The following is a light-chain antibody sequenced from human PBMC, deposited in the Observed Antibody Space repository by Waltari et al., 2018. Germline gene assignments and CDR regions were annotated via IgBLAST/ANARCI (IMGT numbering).Light chain of an antibody. V-gene: IGKV3-15*01. CDR2: GAS. J-gene: IGKJ2*01. CDR1: QSVSSN. Sequence: EIVMTQSPATLSVSPGERATLSCRASQSVSSNLAWYQQKPGQAPRLIIYGASTRATGIPARFSGSGSGTEFTLTISSLQSEDFAVYYCQQYNDWPPKYTFGQGTKLGIK. CDR3: QQYNDWPPKYT.